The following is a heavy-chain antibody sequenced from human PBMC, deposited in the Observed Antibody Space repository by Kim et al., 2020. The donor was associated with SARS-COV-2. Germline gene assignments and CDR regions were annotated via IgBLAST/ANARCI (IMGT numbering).Heavy chain of an antibody. CDR2: IYYSGAA. D-gene: IGHD3-3*01. Sequence: SETLSLTCTVSGDSINSAHYFWSWIRQLPGKGLGWIGYIYYSGAAYYNPSLESRVTISVDTSKKQFSLKLNSVTAADTAIYHCARTRMIFGVVRAQWFDPWGQGTQVTVSS. CDR1: GDSINSAHYF. J-gene: IGHJ5*02. V-gene: IGHV4-31*03. CDR3: ARTRMIFGVVRAQWFDP.